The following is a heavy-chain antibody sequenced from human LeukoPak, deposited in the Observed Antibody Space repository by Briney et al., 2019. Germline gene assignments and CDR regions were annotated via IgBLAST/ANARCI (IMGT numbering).Heavy chain of an antibody. V-gene: IGHV1-69*13. J-gene: IGHJ4*02. CDR1: GGTSSSYA. CDR2: IIPIFGTA. Sequence: GASVKVSCKASGGTSSSYAISWVRQAPGQGLEWMGGIIPIFGTANYAQKFQGRVTITADESTSTAYMELSSLRSEDTAVYYCARGTLIAYCGGDCYGSFDYWGQGTLVTVSS. CDR3: ARGTLIAYCGGDCYGSFDY. D-gene: IGHD2-21*02.